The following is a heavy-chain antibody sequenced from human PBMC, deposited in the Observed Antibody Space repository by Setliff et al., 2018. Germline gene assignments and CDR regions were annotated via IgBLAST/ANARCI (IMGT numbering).Heavy chain of an antibody. CDR2: INYLGNT. CDR3: ARDNNPGYRGYWGRFDY. V-gene: IGHV4-34*01. Sequence: SETLSLTCAVYGASFSDTYWSWIRQPPGKGLEWIGDINYLGNTNYNPSLKTRVTISVDKSKNQFSLKLSSVTAADTAVYYCARDNNPGYRGYWGRFDYWGQGTLVTVSS. J-gene: IGHJ4*02. D-gene: IGHD3-16*02. CDR1: GASFSDTY.